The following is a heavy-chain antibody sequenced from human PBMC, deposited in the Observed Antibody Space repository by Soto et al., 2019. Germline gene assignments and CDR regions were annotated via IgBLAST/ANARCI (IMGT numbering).Heavy chain of an antibody. CDR3: ARASYYDIVTGVYYYYGMDV. D-gene: IGHD3-9*01. J-gene: IGHJ6*02. Sequence: SETLSLTCTVSGGSISSSSYYWGWIRQPPGKGLEWIGSIYYSGSTYYNPSLKSRVTISVDTSKNQFSLKLSSVTAADTAVYYCARASYYDIVTGVYYYYGMDVWGQGTTVTVSS. CDR2: IYYSGST. V-gene: IGHV4-39*01. CDR1: GGSISSSSYY.